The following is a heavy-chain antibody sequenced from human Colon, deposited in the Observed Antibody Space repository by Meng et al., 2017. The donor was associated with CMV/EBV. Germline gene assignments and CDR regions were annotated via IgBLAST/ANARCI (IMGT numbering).Heavy chain of an antibody. CDR3: ARASRADCSSTSCYSWFDP. Sequence: GGSLRLSCAASGFTFSNAWMSWVRQAPGKGLEWVGRIKSKTDGGTTDYAAPVKGRFTISRDDSKNTLYLQMNSLRAEDTAVYYCARASRADCSSTSCYSWFDPWGQGTLVTVSS. CDR1: GFTFSNAW. D-gene: IGHD2-2*01. J-gene: IGHJ5*02. CDR2: IKSKTDGGTT. V-gene: IGHV3-15*05.